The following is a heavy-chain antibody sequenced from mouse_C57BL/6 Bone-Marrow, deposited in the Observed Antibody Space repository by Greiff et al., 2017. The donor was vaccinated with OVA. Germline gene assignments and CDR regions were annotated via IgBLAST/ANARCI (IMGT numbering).Heavy chain of an antibody. Sequence: EVMLVESGGGLVQPGGSLKLSCAASGFTFSDYYMYWVRQTPEKRLEWVAYISNGGGSTYYPDNVKGRFTISRDNAKNTLYLQMSRLKSEDTAMYYCARRTHMDYWGQGTSVTVSS. J-gene: IGHJ4*01. CDR2: ISNGGGST. V-gene: IGHV5-12*01. CDR1: GFTFSDYY. CDR3: ARRTHMDY.